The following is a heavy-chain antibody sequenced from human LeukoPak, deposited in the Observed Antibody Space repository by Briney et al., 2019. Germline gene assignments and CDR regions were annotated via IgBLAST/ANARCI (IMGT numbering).Heavy chain of an antibody. CDR3: ARSEYSSSSGHFDY. V-gene: IGHV4-59*08. D-gene: IGHD6-6*01. CDR2: IYFSGST. CDR1: GGSISSYY. J-gene: IGHJ4*02. Sequence: KSSETLSLTCTVSGGSISSYYWSWIRQPPGKGLEWIGYIYFSGSTDYNPSLKSRVTISVDTSKNQFSLKLSFVTAADTAVYYCARSEYSSSSGHFDYWGQGTLVTVSS.